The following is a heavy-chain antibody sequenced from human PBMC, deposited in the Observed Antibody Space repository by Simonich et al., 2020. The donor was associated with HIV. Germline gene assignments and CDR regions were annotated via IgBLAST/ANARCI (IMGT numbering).Heavy chain of an antibody. CDR3: VRVPGGSGRVAWYDP. CDR1: GGSFSGYY. J-gene: IGHJ5*02. CDR2: INHSGST. D-gene: IGHD3-10*01. V-gene: IGHV4-34*02. Sequence: VQLQQWGAGLLKPSETLSLTCAVYGGSFSGYYWSWIRQPPGKGLEWIGEINHSGSTNYFPSRRGRVTVSVDTAKNQFSLRLGSVTAADTAVDYCVRVPGGSGRVAWYDPWGQGTLVTVSS.